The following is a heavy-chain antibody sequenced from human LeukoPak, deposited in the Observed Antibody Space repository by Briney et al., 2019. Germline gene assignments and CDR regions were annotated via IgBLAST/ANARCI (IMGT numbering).Heavy chain of an antibody. CDR1: GGSISSYY. J-gene: IGHJ4*02. D-gene: IGHD3-10*01. CDR3: AMAGGSGTYYVDY. CDR2: IYYSGST. Sequence: AESLSLTCTVSGGSISSYYWSWIRQPPGKGLEWTGYIYYSGSTNYTPSLKSRVTISLDTSKNQFSLKLSSVTAADTAVYYCAMAGGSGTYYVDYWGQGTLVTVSS. V-gene: IGHV4-59*01.